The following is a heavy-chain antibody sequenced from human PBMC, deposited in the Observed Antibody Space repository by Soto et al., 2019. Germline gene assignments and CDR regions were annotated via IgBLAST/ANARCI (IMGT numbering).Heavy chain of an antibody. D-gene: IGHD3-22*01. V-gene: IGHV4-59*12. Sequence: PSETLSLTCTVSGGSISSYYWSWIRQPPGKGLEWIGYIYYSGSTNYNPSLKSRVTMSVDTSKNQFSLKLTSVTAADTAVYYCARDRVNYYDSRGYRILYWGQGTLVTLSS. CDR2: IYYSGST. CDR3: ARDRVNYYDSRGYRILY. CDR1: GGSISSYY. J-gene: IGHJ4*02.